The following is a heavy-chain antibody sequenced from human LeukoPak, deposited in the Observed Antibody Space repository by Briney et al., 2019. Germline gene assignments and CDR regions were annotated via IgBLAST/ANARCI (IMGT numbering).Heavy chain of an antibody. Sequence: SETLSLTCAVYGGSFSGYYWSWIRQPPGKGLEWIGSIYYSGNTYNNPSLKSRVTISVDTSKNQLSLKLTSVTAADTAVYYCAMHTVIASSWSLDYWGQGTLVTVSS. D-gene: IGHD6-13*01. CDR3: AMHTVIASSWSLDY. CDR1: GGSFSGYY. J-gene: IGHJ4*02. CDR2: IYYSGNT. V-gene: IGHV4-34*01.